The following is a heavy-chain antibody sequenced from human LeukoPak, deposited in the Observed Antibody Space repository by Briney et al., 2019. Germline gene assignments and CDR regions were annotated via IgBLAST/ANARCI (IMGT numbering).Heavy chain of an antibody. D-gene: IGHD4-17*01. CDR2: IGTAGDT. CDR3: ARGYGDYGFDY. J-gene: IGHJ4*02. Sequence: GGSLRLSCAASGFTFSSYDMHWVRQATGKGLEWVSAIGTAGDTYYPGSVKGRFTISRENAKNSLYLQMNSLRAGDTAVNYCARGYGDYGFDYWGQGTLVTVSS. V-gene: IGHV3-13*01. CDR1: GFTFSSYD.